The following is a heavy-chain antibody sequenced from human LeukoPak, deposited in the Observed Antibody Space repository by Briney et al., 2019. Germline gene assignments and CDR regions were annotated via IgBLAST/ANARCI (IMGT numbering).Heavy chain of an antibody. V-gene: IGHV1-46*01. D-gene: IGHD3-3*01. J-gene: IGHJ4*02. CDR3: ASHFYDFWSGFHPYYFDY. Sequence: GASVKVSCKASGYTFTSYYMHWVRQAPGQGLEWMGIINPSGGSTSYAQKFQGRVTMTRDMSTSTVYMELSSLRSEDTAVYYCASHFYDFWSGFHPYYFDYWGQGTLVTVSS. CDR2: INPSGGST. CDR1: GYTFTSYY.